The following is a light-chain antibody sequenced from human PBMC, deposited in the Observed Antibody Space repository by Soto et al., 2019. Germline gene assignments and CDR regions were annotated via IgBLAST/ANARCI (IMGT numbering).Light chain of an antibody. CDR3: QQYNIWPPYT. CDR2: GAS. V-gene: IGKV3-15*01. Sequence: EIVMTQSPATLSVSPGERATLYCKASQRISSNLAWYQQKPGQPPRLLIYGASTRATGIPARFSGSGSGTGFTLTISGLQSEDFALYYCQQYNIWPPYTFGQGTKLEIK. CDR1: QRISSN. J-gene: IGKJ2*01.